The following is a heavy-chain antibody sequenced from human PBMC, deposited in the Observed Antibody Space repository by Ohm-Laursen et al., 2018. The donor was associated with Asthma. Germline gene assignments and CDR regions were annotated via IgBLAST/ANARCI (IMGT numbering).Heavy chain of an antibody. CDR1: GFTFDDYA. CDR2: ISWNSGSI. V-gene: IGHV3-9*01. CDR3: AKDQRPNPLYYFDY. Sequence: SLRLSCSASGFTFDDYAMHWVRQAPGKGLEWVSGISWNSGSIGYADSVKGRFTISRDNAKNSLYLQMNSLRAEDTALYYCAKDQRPNPLYYFDYWGQGTLVTVSS. J-gene: IGHJ4*02. D-gene: IGHD1-14*01.